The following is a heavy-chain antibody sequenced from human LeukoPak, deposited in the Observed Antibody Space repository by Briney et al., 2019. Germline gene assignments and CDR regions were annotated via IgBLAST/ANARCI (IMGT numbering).Heavy chain of an antibody. CDR1: GFTFSNFL. D-gene: IGHD1-26*01. V-gene: IGHV3-23*01. J-gene: IGHJ4*02. Sequence: GGSLRLSCAASGFTFSNFLMTWVRQAPGKGPEWVSAISGSGGDTYYADSVKGRFTISRDNSKNTLYLQMNSLRAEDTAVYYCAKKGATTGNFDYWGQGTLVTVSS. CDR2: ISGSGGDT. CDR3: AKKGATTGNFDY.